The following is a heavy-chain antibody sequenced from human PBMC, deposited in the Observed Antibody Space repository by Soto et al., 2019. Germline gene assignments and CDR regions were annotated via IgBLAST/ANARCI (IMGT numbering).Heavy chain of an antibody. CDR2: INNSGRT. Sequence: SETLSLTCAVYGGSFSGYYRGWIRQPPGKGLGWIGEINNSGRTNSNPSRKSRVNISVDTSKNQFSLKLNSVTAADTAVYYCAKCRVSMVYASGFYYYGMDVWGQGTTVTVSS. J-gene: IGHJ6*02. CDR3: AKCRVSMVYASGFYYYGMDV. V-gene: IGHV4-34*01. D-gene: IGHD2-8*01. CDR1: GGSFSGYY.